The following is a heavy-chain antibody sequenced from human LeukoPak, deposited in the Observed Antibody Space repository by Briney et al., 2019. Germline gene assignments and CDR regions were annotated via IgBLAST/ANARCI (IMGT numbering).Heavy chain of an antibody. CDR1: GYTFTSYY. D-gene: IGHD2-15*01. CDR3: ARALAATYYYYMDV. V-gene: IGHV1-46*01. J-gene: IGHJ6*03. Sequence: ASVKVSCKASGYTFTSYYMHWVRQAPGQGLEWMGIINPSGGSTSYAQKFQGRVTMTRDTSTSTAYMELRSLRSDDTAVYYCARALAATYYYYMDVWGKGTTVTVSS. CDR2: INPSGGST.